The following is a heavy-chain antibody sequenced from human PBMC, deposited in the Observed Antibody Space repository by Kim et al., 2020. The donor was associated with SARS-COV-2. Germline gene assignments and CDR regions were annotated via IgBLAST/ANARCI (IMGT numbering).Heavy chain of an antibody. J-gene: IGHJ5*02. CDR2: IIPIFGTA. D-gene: IGHD6-13*01. V-gene: IGHV1-69*13. CDR1: GGTFSSYA. Sequence: SVKVSCKASGGTFSSYAISWVRQAPGQGLEWMGGIIPIFGTANYAQKFQGRVTITADESTSTAYMELSSLRSEDTAVYYCARSVGQLVNWFDPWGQGTLVTVSS. CDR3: ARSVGQLVNWFDP.